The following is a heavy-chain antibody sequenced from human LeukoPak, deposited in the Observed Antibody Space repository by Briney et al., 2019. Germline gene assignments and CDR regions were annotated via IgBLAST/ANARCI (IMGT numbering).Heavy chain of an antibody. CDR1: GFTVSNNY. J-gene: IGHJ4*02. D-gene: IGHD3-22*01. CDR3: ARGLGSFDGSAYPPPFDY. CDR2: IYTGGST. V-gene: IGHV3-66*01. Sequence: GGSLRLSCAASGFTVSNNYMNWVRQAPGKGLEWVSVIYTGGSTYYAGSVKGRFTISRDNSKNTLCLQMNSLRAEDTAVYYCARGLGSFDGSAYPPPFDYWGQGTLVTVSS.